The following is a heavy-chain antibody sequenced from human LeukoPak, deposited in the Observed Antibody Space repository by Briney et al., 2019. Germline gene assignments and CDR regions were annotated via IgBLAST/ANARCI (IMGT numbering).Heavy chain of an antibody. J-gene: IGHJ5*02. CDR2: INIGGTNT. V-gene: IGHV3-11*01. CDR3: ATDGAGFDT. Sequence: PGGSLLLSCAASGFTFNDYYMSWIRRAPGKGLEWLSYINIGGTNTHYADSVKGRFTISRDNAKKSLYLEMNNLRAEDTAVYYCATDGAGFDTWGQGVLVTVSS. CDR1: GFTFNDYY.